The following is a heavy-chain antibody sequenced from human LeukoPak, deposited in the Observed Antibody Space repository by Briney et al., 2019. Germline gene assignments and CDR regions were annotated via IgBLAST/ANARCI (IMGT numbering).Heavy chain of an antibody. D-gene: IGHD3-10*01. CDR3: AKYYGPGYYFDY. V-gene: IGHV3-23*01. J-gene: IGHJ4*02. Sequence: PGGSLRLSCAASGFTFSSYAMSWVRQAPGKGLEWVSAISGSGGSTYYADSVKGRLTISRDNSKNTLYLQMNSLRAEDTAVYYCAKYYGPGYYFDYWGQGTLVTVSS. CDR1: GFTFSSYA. CDR2: ISGSGGST.